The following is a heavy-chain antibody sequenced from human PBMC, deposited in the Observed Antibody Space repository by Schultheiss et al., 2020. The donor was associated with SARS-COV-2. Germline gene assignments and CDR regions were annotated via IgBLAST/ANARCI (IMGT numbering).Heavy chain of an antibody. Sequence: GGSLRLSCAASGFTFSGSAMHWVRQASGKGLEWVGRIRSKANSYATAYAASVKGRFTISRDDSKNTAYLQMNSLKTEDTAVYYCTRVYGDEPRKNSAFYGEFLLHYYYGMDVWGQGTTVTVSS. V-gene: IGHV3-73*01. J-gene: IGHJ6*02. D-gene: IGHD4-17*01. CDR3: TRVYGDEPRKNSAFYGEFLLHYYYGMDV. CDR1: GFTFSGSA. CDR2: IRSKANSYAT.